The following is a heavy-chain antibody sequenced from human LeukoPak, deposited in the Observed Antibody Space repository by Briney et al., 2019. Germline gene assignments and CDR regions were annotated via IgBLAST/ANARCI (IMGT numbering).Heavy chain of an antibody. CDR3: ARIPFYDSSGYYNGRYYYYGMDV. CDR2: IYTSGST. J-gene: IGHJ6*02. D-gene: IGHD3-22*01. V-gene: IGHV4-4*07. CDR1: GGSISSYY. Sequence: SETLSLTCTVSGGSISSYYWSWIRQPAGKGLEWIGRIYTSGSTNYNPSLKSRVTMSVDTSKNQFSLKLSSVTAADTAVYYCARIPFYDSSGYYNGRYYYYGMDVWGQGTTVTVSS.